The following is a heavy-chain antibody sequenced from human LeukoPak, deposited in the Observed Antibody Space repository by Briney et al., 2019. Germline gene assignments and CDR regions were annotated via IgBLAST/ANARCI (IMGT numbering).Heavy chain of an antibody. D-gene: IGHD6-13*01. Sequence: ASAKVSCKASGYTFTSYGISWVRQAPGQGLEWMGWISAYNGNTNYAQKLQGRVTMTTDTSTSTAYMELRSLRSDDTAVYYCARSDYSSSWYSNFDYWGQGTLVTVSS. V-gene: IGHV1-18*01. CDR3: ARSDYSSSWYSNFDY. CDR1: GYTFTSYG. J-gene: IGHJ4*02. CDR2: ISAYNGNT.